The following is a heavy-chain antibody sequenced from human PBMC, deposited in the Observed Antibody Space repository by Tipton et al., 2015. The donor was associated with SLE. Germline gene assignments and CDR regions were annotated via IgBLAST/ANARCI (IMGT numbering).Heavy chain of an antibody. J-gene: IGHJ3*02. CDR3: ARAPYNAFDI. Sequence: TLSLTCTVSGGSISSYYWSWIRQPPGKGLEWIGYIYYSGSTNYNPSRKSRVTISVDTSKNQFSLKLSSGTAADTAVYYCARAPYNAFDIWGQGTMVTVSS. CDR2: IYYSGST. CDR1: GGSISSYY. V-gene: IGHV4-59*01. D-gene: IGHD2-21*01.